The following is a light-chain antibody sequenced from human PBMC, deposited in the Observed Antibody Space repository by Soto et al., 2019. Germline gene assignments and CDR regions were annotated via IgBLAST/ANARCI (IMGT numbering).Light chain of an antibody. CDR3: QQYGSSPYT. CDR1: QSLNSGY. CDR2: GAS. V-gene: IGKV3-20*01. Sequence: IVLTQSPGTLSLSPGEGASVSCRASQSLNSGYLAWYQQKPGQAPRLLIYGASSRATGIPDRFSGSRSGTNFTLTISRLEPEDFAVYFCQQYGSSPYTFGGGTKLEIK. J-gene: IGKJ4*01.